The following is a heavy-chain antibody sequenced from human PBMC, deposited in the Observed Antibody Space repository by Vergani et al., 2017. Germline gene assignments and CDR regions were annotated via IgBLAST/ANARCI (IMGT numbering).Heavy chain of an antibody. CDR2: MNPNSGTT. J-gene: IGHJ6*03. CDR3: ARSTDYPDDYVTSDYFRRTLDV. CDR1: GYSFSSYD. D-gene: IGHD4/OR15-4a*01. V-gene: IGHV1-8*01. Sequence: QVQLVQSGAEVKKPGASVKVSCRASGYSFSSYDITWVRQATGQGLEWMGWMNPNSGTTGYAQKVQGRVTMTRNTSINTAYMELSMLSFEDAAVYYCARSTDYPDDYVTSDYFRRTLDVWGKGTTVTVS.